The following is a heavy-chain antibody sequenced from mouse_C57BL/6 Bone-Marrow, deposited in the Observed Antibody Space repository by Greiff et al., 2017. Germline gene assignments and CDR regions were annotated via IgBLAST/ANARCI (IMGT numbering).Heavy chain of an antibody. Sequence: LQESGAELVRPGTSVKVSCKASGYAFTNYLIEWVKQRPGQGLEWIGVINPGSGGTNYNEKFKGKATLTADKSSSTAYMQLSSLTSEDSAVYFCARWDGGAWFAYWGQGTLVTVSA. J-gene: IGHJ3*01. V-gene: IGHV1-54*01. CDR3: ARWDGGAWFAY. CDR1: GYAFTNYL. CDR2: INPGSGGT. D-gene: IGHD4-1*01.